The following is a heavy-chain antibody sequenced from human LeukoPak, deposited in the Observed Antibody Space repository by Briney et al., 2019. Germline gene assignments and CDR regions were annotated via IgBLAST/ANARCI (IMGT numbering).Heavy chain of an antibody. J-gene: IGHJ4*02. D-gene: IGHD3-10*01. Sequence: GGSLRLSCAASGFTFSSYGMSWVRQAPGEGLEWVSAISGSGGSTYYADSVKGRFTISRDNSKNTLYLQMNSLRAEDTAVYYCAGGYGSGSYRDWGQGTLVTVSS. CDR2: ISGSGGST. CDR1: GFTFSSYG. CDR3: AGGYGSGSYRD. V-gene: IGHV3-23*01.